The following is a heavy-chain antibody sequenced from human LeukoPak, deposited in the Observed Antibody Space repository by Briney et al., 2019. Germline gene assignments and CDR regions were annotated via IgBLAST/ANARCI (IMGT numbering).Heavy chain of an antibody. Sequence: GGSLRLSCAASGFTFSSYAMHWVRQAPGKGLEWVAVISYDGSNKYYADSVKGRFTISRDNSKNTLYLQMNSLRAEDTAVYYCARDAYDSSGYSQDWGQGTLVTVSS. D-gene: IGHD3-22*01. CDR2: ISYDGSNK. CDR1: GFTFSSYA. CDR3: ARDAYDSSGYSQD. J-gene: IGHJ4*02. V-gene: IGHV3-30*14.